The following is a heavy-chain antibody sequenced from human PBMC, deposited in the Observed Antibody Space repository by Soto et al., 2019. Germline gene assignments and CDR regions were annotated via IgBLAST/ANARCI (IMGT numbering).Heavy chain of an antibody. D-gene: IGHD3-10*01. Sequence: QVQLQESGPGLVKPSETLSLTCTVSGGSISSYYWSWIRQPPGKGLEWIGYIYYSGSTNYNPSLNHRVNISVVTSKNQFSLKLSSVTAADTAVYYCAREGLRHYYGSGSYYREYYYYGMDVWGQGTTVTVSS. CDR3: AREGLRHYYGSGSYYREYYYYGMDV. V-gene: IGHV4-59*01. J-gene: IGHJ6*02. CDR2: IYYSGST. CDR1: GGSISSYY.